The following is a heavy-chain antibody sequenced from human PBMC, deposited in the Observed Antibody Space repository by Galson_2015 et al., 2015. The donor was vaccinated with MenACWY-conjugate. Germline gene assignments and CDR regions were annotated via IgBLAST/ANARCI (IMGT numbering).Heavy chain of an antibody. CDR3: ARHKGLKGSFDI. J-gene: IGHJ3*02. D-gene: IGHD2-8*01. V-gene: IGHV5-51*01. Sequence: QSGAAVTKPGESLSISCRASGCSFPPYWVVWVRQMPGKGLEWMGIIYHGGSDTRYSASFQGQDTISDEKSNHIAHLQWSCLKASDSAMYYCARHKGLKGSFDIWGQGTMVTVSS. CDR2: IYHGGSDT. CDR1: GCSFPPYW.